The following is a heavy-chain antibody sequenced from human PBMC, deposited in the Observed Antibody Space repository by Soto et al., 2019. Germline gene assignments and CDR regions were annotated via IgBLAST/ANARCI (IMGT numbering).Heavy chain of an antibody. CDR1: GGTFSSYA. D-gene: IGHD3-22*01. Sequence: SVKVSCKASGGTFSSYAISWVRQAPGQGLEWMGGIIPIFGTANYAQKFQGRVTITADESTSTAYMELSSLRSEDTAVYYCARGPYYYDSSGYHPIDYYFDYWGQGTLVTVSS. V-gene: IGHV1-69*13. CDR2: IIPIFGTA. J-gene: IGHJ4*02. CDR3: ARGPYYYDSSGYHPIDYYFDY.